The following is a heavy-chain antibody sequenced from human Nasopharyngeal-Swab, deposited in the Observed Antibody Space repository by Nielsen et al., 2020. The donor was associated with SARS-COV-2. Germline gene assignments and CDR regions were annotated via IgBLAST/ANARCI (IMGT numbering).Heavy chain of an antibody. CDR3: AHNQHWGGYEQQWLVPADWFDP. J-gene: IGHJ5*02. Sequence: SGPTLVKPTQTLTLTCTFSGFSLSTSGMCVSWIRQPPGKALEWLALIDWDDDKYYSTSLKTRLTISKDTSKNQVVLTMTNMDPVDTATYYCAHNQHWGGYEQQWLVPADWFDPWGQGTLVTVSS. CDR2: IDWDDDK. CDR1: GFSLSTSGMC. V-gene: IGHV2-70*12. D-gene: IGHD6-19*01.